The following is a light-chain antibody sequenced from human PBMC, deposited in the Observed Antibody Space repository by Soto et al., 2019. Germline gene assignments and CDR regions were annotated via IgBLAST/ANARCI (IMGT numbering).Light chain of an antibody. CDR3: RSDTSRRNSV. CDR2: DVS. CDR1: SSDVAAYNY. Sequence: QSVLTQPASVSGSPGQSITISCTGTSSDVAAYNYVSWYQQHPGKAPKLIVYDVSNRPSGVANRYTGAKSGTTASPTISGLQAEDDADYYCRSDTSRRNSVLGAGTKLTV. V-gene: IGLV2-14*03. J-gene: IGLJ2*01.